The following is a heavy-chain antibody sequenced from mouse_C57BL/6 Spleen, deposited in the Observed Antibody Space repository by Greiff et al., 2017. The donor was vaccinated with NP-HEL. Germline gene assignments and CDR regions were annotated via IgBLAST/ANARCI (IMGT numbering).Heavy chain of an antibody. J-gene: IGHJ2*01. CDR1: GFTFSSYG. V-gene: IGHV5-6*01. CDR3: ARKDYDYEGGYFDY. Sequence: EVQRVESGGDLVKPGGSLKLSCAASGFTFSSYGMSWVRQTPDKRLEWVATISSGGSYTYYPDSVKGRFTISRDNAKNTLYLQMSSLKSEDTAMYYCARKDYDYEGGYFDYWGQGTTLTVSS. D-gene: IGHD2-4*01. CDR2: ISSGGSYT.